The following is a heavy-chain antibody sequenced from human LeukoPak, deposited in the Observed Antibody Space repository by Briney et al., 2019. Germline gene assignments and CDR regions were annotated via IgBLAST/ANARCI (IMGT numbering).Heavy chain of an antibody. CDR2: IYCSGST. V-gene: IGHV4-59*08. J-gene: IGHJ5*02. CDR3: ATTDYANGGWFDP. CDR1: GGSISSYY. Sequence: SETLSLTCTVSGGSISSYYWSWIRQPPGKGLEWIGYIYCSGSTNYNPSLKSRVTISGDTSKNQFSLKLSSVTAADTAVYYCATTDYANGGWFDPWGQGTLVTVSS. D-gene: IGHD7-27*01.